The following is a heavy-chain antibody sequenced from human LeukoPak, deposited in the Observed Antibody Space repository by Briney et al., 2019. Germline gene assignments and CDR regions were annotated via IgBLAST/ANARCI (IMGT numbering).Heavy chain of an antibody. J-gene: IGHJ4*02. D-gene: IGHD5-24*01. CDR3: ARVLSDGWDLDY. CDR1: GFTFSSYG. V-gene: IGHV3-30*03. Sequence: PGGSLRLSCAASGFTFSSYGMHWVRQTPGKGLEWVAVISYDGSNKYYADSVKGRFTISRDNSKNTLYLQMNSLRAEDTAVYYCARVLSDGWDLDYWGQGTLVTVSS. CDR2: ISYDGSNK.